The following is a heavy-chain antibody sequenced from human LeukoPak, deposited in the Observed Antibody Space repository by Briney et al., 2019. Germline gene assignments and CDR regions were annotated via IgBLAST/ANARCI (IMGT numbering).Heavy chain of an antibody. CDR3: AKENTRDGYRHLHH. D-gene: IGHD5-24*01. CDR1: GFPFSSYG. CDR2: ITYDENIK. V-gene: IGHV3-30*02. J-gene: IGHJ4*02. Sequence: GGSLRLSCKASGFPFSSYGMQWVRQAPGKGLEWVACITYDENIKHYADSVKGRFTISRDNSENTMYLQMNSLRAEDTAVYYCAKENTRDGYRHLHHWGQGTLVTVSS.